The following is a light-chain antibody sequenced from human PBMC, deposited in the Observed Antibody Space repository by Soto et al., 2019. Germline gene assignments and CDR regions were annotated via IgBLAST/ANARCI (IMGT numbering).Light chain of an antibody. CDR1: QSISSW. V-gene: IGKV1-5*03. CDR2: KAS. Sequence: DIQMTQSPSTLSASVGDRVPITCRASQSISSWLAWYQQKPGKAPKLLIYKASSLESGVPSRFSGSGSGTEFTLTISSLQPYDFATYYCQQYNSYSLTFGGGTKVEIK. J-gene: IGKJ4*01. CDR3: QQYNSYSLT.